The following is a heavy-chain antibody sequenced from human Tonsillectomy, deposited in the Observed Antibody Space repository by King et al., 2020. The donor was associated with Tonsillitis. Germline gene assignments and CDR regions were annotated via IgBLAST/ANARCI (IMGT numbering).Heavy chain of an antibody. D-gene: IGHD3-3*01. CDR1: GFTFSSYS. CDR2: ISSSSSTI. V-gene: IGHV3-48*01. CDR3: ARGKPYYDFWSGYYKTHY. Sequence: VQLVGSGGGLVQPGGSLRLSFAASGFTFSSYSMNLVRQAPRKGLEWGSYISSSSSTIYYADYVKGRFTISRDNAKNSLYLQMNSLRAEETAVYYCARGKPYYDFWSGYYKTHYWGQGTLVTVSS. J-gene: IGHJ4*02.